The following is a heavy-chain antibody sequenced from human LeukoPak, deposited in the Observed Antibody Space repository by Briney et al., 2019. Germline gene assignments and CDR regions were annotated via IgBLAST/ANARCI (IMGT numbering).Heavy chain of an antibody. CDR2: ISGSGGST. D-gene: IGHD6-19*01. CDR3: AKGIAVAGRIYFDY. Sequence: GGSLRLSCAASGFTFSSYAMSWVRQAPGKGLEWVSAISGSGGSTYYADSVKGRSTISRDNSKNTLYLQMNSLRAEDTAVYYCAKGIAVAGRIYFDYWGQGTLVTVSS. V-gene: IGHV3-23*01. J-gene: IGHJ4*02. CDR1: GFTFSSYA.